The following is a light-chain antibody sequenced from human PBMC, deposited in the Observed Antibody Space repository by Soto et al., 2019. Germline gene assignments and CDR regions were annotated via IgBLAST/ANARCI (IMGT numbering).Light chain of an antibody. CDR2: DVG. V-gene: IGLV2-14*01. CDR1: SSDVGGYNY. CDR3: SSYTSSSTPYV. Sequence: QSALTQPASVSGSPGQSITISCTGTSSDVGGYNYVSWYQQHPGKAPKLMIYDVGTRPSGVSNRFSGSKSGNTASLIISGLQAEDEADYYCSSYTSSSTPYVFGTGTKLTVL. J-gene: IGLJ1*01.